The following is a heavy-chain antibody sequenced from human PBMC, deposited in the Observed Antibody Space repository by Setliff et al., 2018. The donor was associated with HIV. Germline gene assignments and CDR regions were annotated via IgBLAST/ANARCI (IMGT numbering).Heavy chain of an antibody. Sequence: GASVKVSCKASGGTVSSYAINWVRQAPGQGLEWMGGIIPLFGPANYAQKFQDRVTITTDESTSAAYMELSSLTSEDTAVYYCARGFEVESSGWFDPWGQGTLVTVSS. CDR3: ARGFEVESSGWFDP. CDR1: GGTVSSYA. V-gene: IGHV1-69*05. D-gene: IGHD3-9*01. J-gene: IGHJ5*02. CDR2: IIPLFGPA.